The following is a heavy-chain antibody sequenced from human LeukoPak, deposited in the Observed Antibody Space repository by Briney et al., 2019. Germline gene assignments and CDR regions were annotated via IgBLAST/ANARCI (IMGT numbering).Heavy chain of an antibody. J-gene: IGHJ4*02. CDR1: GFNFSSYY. Sequence: PGGSLRLSCTASGFNFSSYYWSWIRQLPGKGLEWIGYIYYSGSTNYNPSLKSRVTISVDTSKNQFSLKLSSVTAADTAVYYCARVRYDSSGYYFDYWGQGTLVTVSS. V-gene: IGHV4-59*01. D-gene: IGHD3-22*01. CDR3: ARVRYDSSGYYFDY. CDR2: IYYSGST.